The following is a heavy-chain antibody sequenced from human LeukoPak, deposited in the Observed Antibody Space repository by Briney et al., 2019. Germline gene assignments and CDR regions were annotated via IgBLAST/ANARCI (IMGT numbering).Heavy chain of an antibody. CDR2: INSDGSDT. CDR3: ARGINSLSMDV. Sequence: GGSLRLSCAASGFTSSSYWMHWVRQAPGKGLLWVSRINSDGSDTNYADSVKGRLTISRDNAANTVYLRLNSLRAEDTAVYYCARGINSLSMDVWGQGTTVTVSS. V-gene: IGHV3-74*01. J-gene: IGHJ6*02. D-gene: IGHD4-11*01. CDR1: GFTSSSYW.